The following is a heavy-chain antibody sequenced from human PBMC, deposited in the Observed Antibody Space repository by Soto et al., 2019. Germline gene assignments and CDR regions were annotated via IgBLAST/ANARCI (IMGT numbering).Heavy chain of an antibody. V-gene: IGHV1-46*01. Sequence: ASVKVSCKASGYTFTSYYMHWVRQAPGQGLEWMGIINPSGSTTYAQKFQGRVTITADESTSTAYMELSSLRSEDTAVYYCARGISSGWSFIDYWGQGTLVTVSS. CDR1: GYTFTSYY. J-gene: IGHJ4*02. CDR2: INPSGST. CDR3: ARGISSGWSFIDY. D-gene: IGHD6-19*01.